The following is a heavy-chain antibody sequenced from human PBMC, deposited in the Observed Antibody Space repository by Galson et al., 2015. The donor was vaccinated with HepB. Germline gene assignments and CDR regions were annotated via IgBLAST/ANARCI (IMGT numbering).Heavy chain of an antibody. D-gene: IGHD5-12*01. J-gene: IGHJ4*02. Sequence: VRQAPGQGLEWMGWINTKTGNPSYAQGFTGRFVLSLDTSVSTAYLQITSLKAEDTAVYYCVRDKGGFAAHYWGQGTLVTVSS. CDR2: INTKTGNP. CDR3: VRDKGGFAAHY. V-gene: IGHV7-4-1*02.